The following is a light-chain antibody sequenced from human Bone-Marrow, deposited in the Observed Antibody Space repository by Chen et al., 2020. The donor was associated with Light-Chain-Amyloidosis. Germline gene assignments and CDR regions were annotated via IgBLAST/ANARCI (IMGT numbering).Light chain of an antibody. CDR1: QTISSNY. V-gene: IGKV3-20*01. CDR3: QQYGTSPLT. Sequence: EIVLTQSPGTLSLSPGEVANLSCRASQTISSNYLTWYQQNFGQAPRLRIYGSSSRATGIPDRFTGVGSGTDFTLTINRLEPEDVAMYYCQQYGTSPLTFGGGTKVDIK. CDR2: GSS. J-gene: IGKJ4*01.